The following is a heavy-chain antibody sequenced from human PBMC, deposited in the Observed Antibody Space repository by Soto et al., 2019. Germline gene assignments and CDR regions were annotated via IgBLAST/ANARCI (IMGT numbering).Heavy chain of an antibody. J-gene: IGHJ4*02. CDR2: ISYSGST. D-gene: IGHD1-26*01. CDR1: GASVTSGRDY. V-gene: IGHV4-61*01. Sequence: QVRLQESGPGLVKPSETLSLTCSVSGASVTSGRDYWTWIRQSPGKGLEWIGYISYSGSTNYNSPLTGRVSISVDTSKNQFSLTLTSVTAADTAMFYCARALGGTYPFHFWGQGILVTVSS. CDR3: ARALGGTYPFHF.